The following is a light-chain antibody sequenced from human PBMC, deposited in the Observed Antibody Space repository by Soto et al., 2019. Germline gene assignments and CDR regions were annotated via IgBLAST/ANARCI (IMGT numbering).Light chain of an antibody. CDR1: SSDVGGYNY. V-gene: IGLV2-14*01. CDR3: SSYTSSSTYV. CDR2: DVS. Sequence: SARSHPASVSRSPRQSIPITSTGTSSDVGGYNYVSWYQQHPGKAPKLMIYDVSNRPSGVSNRFSGSKSGNTASLTISGLQAEDEADYYCSSYTSSSTYVFGTGTKVTVL. J-gene: IGLJ1*01.